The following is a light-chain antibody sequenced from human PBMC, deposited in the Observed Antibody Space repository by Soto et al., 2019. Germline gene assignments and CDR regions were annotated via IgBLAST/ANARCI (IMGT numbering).Light chain of an antibody. CDR1: QSISSN. J-gene: IGKJ1*01. V-gene: IGKV3-15*01. Sequence: EIVLTQSPATLSVSPGESATLSCRASQSISSNLAWYQQKPGQSPRLLVYGASSSATGVPVRFSGSGSGVAFTLTISGLQSEDFAVYHCQQYNQWPGTFGQGTKV. CDR3: QQYNQWPGT. CDR2: GAS.